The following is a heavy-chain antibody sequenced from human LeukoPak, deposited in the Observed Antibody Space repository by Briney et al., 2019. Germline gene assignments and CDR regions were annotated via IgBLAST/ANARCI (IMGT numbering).Heavy chain of an antibody. CDR1: GGSINSLY. V-gene: IGHV4-59*11. CDR3: ARGQRSNNAYPYFDS. Sequence: PSETLSLTCAVSGGSINSLYWSWIRQPPGKGLEWIGFIQNTGRTIYHPSLDGRVTMSVDSSKNQFSLKLRSVTAADTAVYFCARGQRSNNAYPYFDSSGQGTLVTVSS. J-gene: IGHJ4*02. D-gene: IGHD3-16*01. CDR2: IQNTGRT.